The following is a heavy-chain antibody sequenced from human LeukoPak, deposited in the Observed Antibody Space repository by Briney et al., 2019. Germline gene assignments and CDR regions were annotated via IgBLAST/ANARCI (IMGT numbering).Heavy chain of an antibody. D-gene: IGHD2-15*01. Sequence: SETLSLTCTVSGGSISSGSYYWSWIRQPAGKGLEWIGRIYISGSTNYNPSLKSRVTISVDTSKNQFSLKLISVTAADTAVYYCARNSCSGGSCYENRGYFDYWGQGTLVTVSS. CDR3: ARNSCSGGSCYENRGYFDY. CDR1: GGSISSGSYY. V-gene: IGHV4-61*02. J-gene: IGHJ4*02. CDR2: IYISGST.